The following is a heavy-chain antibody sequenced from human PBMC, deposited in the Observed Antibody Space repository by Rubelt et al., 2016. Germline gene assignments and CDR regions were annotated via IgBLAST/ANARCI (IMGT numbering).Heavy chain of an antibody. CDR1: TFSSYA. CDR3: ARDEWVAAAGTRGWFDP. D-gene: IGHD6-13*01. CDR2: ISGSGGST. V-gene: IGHV3-23*01. Sequence: TFSSYAMSWVRQAPGKGLEWVSAISGSGGSTYYADSVKGRFTISRDNSKNTLYLQTNSLRAEDTAVYYCARDEWVAAAGTRGWFDPWGQGTLVTVSS. J-gene: IGHJ5*02.